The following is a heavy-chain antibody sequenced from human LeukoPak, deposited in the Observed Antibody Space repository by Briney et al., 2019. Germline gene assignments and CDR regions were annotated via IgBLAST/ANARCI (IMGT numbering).Heavy chain of an antibody. V-gene: IGHV1-18*01. D-gene: IGHD6-19*01. CDR1: GYTFTSYG. Sequence: EASVKVFCKASGYTFTSYGISWVRQAPGQGLEWMGWISAYNGNTNYAQKLQGRVTMTTDTSTSTAYMELRSLRSDDTAVYYCARDLAAVAGLDYFDYWGQGTLVTVSS. CDR2: ISAYNGNT. CDR3: ARDLAAVAGLDYFDY. J-gene: IGHJ4*02.